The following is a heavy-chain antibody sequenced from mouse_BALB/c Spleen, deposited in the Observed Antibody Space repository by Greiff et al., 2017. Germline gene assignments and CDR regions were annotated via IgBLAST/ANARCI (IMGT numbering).Heavy chain of an antibody. J-gene: IGHJ2*01. D-gene: IGHD1-1*01. CDR1: GYSITSGYY. CDR3: AREGLITTVYFDY. CDR2: ISYDGSN. Sequence: EVQLVESGPGLVKPSQSLSLTCSVTGYSITSGYYWNWIRQFPGNKLEWMGYISYDGSNNYNPSLKNRISITRDTSKNQFFLKLNSVTTEDTATYYCAREGLITTVYFDYWGQGTTLTVSS. V-gene: IGHV3-6*02.